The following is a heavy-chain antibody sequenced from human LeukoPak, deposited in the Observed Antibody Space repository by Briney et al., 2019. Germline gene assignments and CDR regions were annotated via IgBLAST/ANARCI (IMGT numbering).Heavy chain of an antibody. V-gene: IGHV3-23*01. CDR2: ISGSGGST. CDR3: AKDQTIFGVVQDQYFDY. D-gene: IGHD3-3*01. J-gene: IGHJ4*02. Sequence: GGPLRLSCAASGFTFSSYAMSWVPQAPGKGLEWVSAISGSGGSTYYADSVKGRFTISRDNSKNPLYLQMNSLRAEDTAVYYCAKDQTIFGVVQDQYFDYWGQGTLVTVSS. CDR1: GFTFSSYA.